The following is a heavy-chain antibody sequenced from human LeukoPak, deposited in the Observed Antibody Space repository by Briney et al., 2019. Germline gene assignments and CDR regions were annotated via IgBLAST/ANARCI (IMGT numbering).Heavy chain of an antibody. Sequence: SETLSLTCTVSGGSISSGDYYWSWIRQPPGKGLEWIGYIYYSGSTYYNPSLKSRVTISVDTSKSQFSLKLSSVTAADTAVYYCARGGDSSGYYKVDYWGQGTLVTVSS. CDR1: GGSISSGDYY. CDR3: ARGGDSSGYYKVDY. CDR2: IYYSGST. J-gene: IGHJ4*02. D-gene: IGHD3-22*01. V-gene: IGHV4-30-4*01.